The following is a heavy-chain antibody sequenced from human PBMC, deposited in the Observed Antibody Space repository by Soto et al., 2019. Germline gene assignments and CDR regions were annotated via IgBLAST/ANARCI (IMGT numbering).Heavy chain of an antibody. J-gene: IGHJ4*02. Sequence: ASVKVSCKASGYTFTSYGISWVRQAPGQGLEWMGWISAYNGNTNYAQKLQGRVTMTTDTSTSTAHMELRSLRSDGTAVYYCAREYNSGWYFDYWGQGTLVTVSS. CDR3: AREYNSGWYFDY. CDR2: ISAYNGNT. CDR1: GYTFTSYG. V-gene: IGHV1-18*01. D-gene: IGHD6-19*01.